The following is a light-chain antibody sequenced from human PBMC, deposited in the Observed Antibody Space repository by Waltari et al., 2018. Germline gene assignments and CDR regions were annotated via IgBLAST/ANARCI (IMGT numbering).Light chain of an antibody. CDR3: QVCDRDSDHVV. V-gene: IGLV3-21*01. CDR1: NIGSKS. Sequence: SYVLTQPPSVLVAPGETARITFGGNNIGSKSVHWYQQEPGQATILVIYYNHDRPSGIPERFSGSNSGNTATLTSSRVDAGDEADYYCQVCDRDSDHVVFGGGTKLAVL. CDR2: YNH. J-gene: IGLJ2*01.